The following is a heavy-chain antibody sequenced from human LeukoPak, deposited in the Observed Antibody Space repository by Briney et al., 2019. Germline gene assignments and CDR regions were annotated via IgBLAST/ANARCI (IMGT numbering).Heavy chain of an antibody. D-gene: IGHD3-10*01. Sequence: GGSLRLSCSASGFPFSSYAMHWVRQAPGKGLEYVSAISDSGGSTYYADSVKGRFTISRDNSKNTMYLQMNSLRAEDTAVYYCAKEGTTMVRGVLWGQGTLVTVSS. CDR1: GFPFSSYA. J-gene: IGHJ4*02. CDR3: AKEGTTMVRGVL. CDR2: ISDSGGST. V-gene: IGHV3-64*04.